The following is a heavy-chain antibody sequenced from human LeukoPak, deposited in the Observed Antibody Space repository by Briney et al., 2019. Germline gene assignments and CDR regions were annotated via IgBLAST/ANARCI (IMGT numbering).Heavy chain of an antibody. D-gene: IGHD6-6*01. V-gene: IGHV3-21*01. Sequence: PGGSLRLSCAASGFTFSSYSMNWVRQAPGKGLEWVSSISSSSSYIYYADSVKGRFTISRDNAKNSLYLQMNSLRAEDTAVYYCARDPSSDYYYYYYMDVWGKGTTVTVSS. CDR3: ARDPSSDYYYYYYMDV. CDR2: ISSSSSYI. J-gene: IGHJ6*03. CDR1: GFTFSSYS.